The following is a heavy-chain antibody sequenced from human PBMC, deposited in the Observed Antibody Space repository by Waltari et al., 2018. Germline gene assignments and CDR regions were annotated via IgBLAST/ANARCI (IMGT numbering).Heavy chain of an antibody. D-gene: IGHD3-10*01. Sequence: QVQLQESGPGVMKPSETLSLTCQVSGFTVVSGYYWGWIRQSPGQGLEWIGSAYHGGSIFYNPSSGSRGSISLDRSDNQVALEVRSLTAADTAVYYCARGTRVNLVRGAEWFDFWGPGMLVSVSS. CDR2: AYHGGSI. CDR1: GFTVVSGYY. V-gene: IGHV4-38-2*02. CDR3: ARGTRVNLVRGAEWFDF. J-gene: IGHJ5*01.